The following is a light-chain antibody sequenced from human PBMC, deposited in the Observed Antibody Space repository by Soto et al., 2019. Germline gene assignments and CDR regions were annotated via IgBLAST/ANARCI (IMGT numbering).Light chain of an antibody. J-gene: IGKJ1*01. CDR1: QSLVHSDGHTY. V-gene: IGKV2-24*01. CDR2: KIS. Sequence: DLVMTQTPLSSPVTLGQPAPISCRSSQSLVHSDGHTYLYWFQQRPGQPTRLLIHKISNRFSGDADTINGSGAGTEFTLKVSRVESGEVGVYFCLYFTRFEWTGDQG. CDR3: LYFTRFEWT.